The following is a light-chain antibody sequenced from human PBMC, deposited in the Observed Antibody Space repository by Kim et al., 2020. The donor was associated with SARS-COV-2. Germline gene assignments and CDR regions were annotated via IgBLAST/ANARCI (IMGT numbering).Light chain of an antibody. V-gene: IGLV1-40*01. CDR2: GNS. J-gene: IGLJ1*01. CDR1: SSNIGASYD. CDR3: QSYDSSLSGYV. Sequence: QRVTITCTGSSSNIGASYDVHWYQHMPGTAPKLLIYGNSNRPSGVPDRFSGSKSGTSASLAITGLQAEDEADYYCQSYDSSLSGYVFGTGTKVTVL.